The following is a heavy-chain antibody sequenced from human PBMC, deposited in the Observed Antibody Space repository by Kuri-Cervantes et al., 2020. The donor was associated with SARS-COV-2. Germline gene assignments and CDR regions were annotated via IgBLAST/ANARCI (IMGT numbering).Heavy chain of an antibody. CDR3: ATQGGYDSSAYFAFEH. D-gene: IGHD3-22*01. CDR2: IYSGDPDT. Sequence: KVSCKGSAYNFNNYWIAWFSQMPGKGLEWMWMIYSGDPDTRTSLLFQGRVTFSADKSISTVYLQWSGLRASYTSVYYCATQGGYDSSAYFAFEHWGQGTLVTVSS. J-gene: IGHJ4*02. V-gene: IGHV5-51*01. CDR1: AYNFNNYW.